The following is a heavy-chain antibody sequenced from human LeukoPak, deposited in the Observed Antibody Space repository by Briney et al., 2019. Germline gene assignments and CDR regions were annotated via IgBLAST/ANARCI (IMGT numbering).Heavy chain of an antibody. D-gene: IGHD3-10*01. CDR2: INHSGST. CDR1: GGSFSGYY. J-gene: IGHJ4*02. CDR3: ARSYYGSGRYGPQFDY. Sequence: SETLSLTCAVYGGSFSGYYWSWIRQPPGKGLEWIGEINHSGSTNYNPSLKSRVTISVDTSKNQFSLKLSSVTAADTAVYYRARSYYGSGRYGPQFDYWGQGTLVTVSS. V-gene: IGHV4-34*01.